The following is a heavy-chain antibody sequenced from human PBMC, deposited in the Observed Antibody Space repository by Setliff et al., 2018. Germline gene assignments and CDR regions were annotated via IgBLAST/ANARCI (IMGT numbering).Heavy chain of an antibody. J-gene: IGHJ6*02. CDR1: GFTFSSYG. D-gene: IGHD3-10*01. CDR2: IWYDGSNK. Sequence: GGSLRLSCAASGFTFSSYGMHWVRQAPGKGLEWVAVIWYDGSNKYYADSVKGRFTISRDNSKNTLYLQMNSLRAEDTAVYYCAREELWFGELASYYYYGMDVWGQGTTVTVSS. V-gene: IGHV3-33*08. CDR3: AREELWFGELASYYYYGMDV.